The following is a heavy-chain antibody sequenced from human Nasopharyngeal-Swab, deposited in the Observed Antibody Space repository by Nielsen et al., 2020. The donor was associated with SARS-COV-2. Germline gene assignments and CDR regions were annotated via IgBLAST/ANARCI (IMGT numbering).Heavy chain of an antibody. Sequence: SVKVSCKASGYTFTGYYMHWVRQAPGQGLEWMGRVNPNSGGTNYAQKFQGRVTMTRDTSISTAYMELSRLRSDDTAVYYCARRYYYYYYGMDVWGQGTTVTVSS. V-gene: IGHV1-2*06. CDR1: GYTFTGYY. CDR2: VNPNSGGT. J-gene: IGHJ6*02. CDR3: ARRYYYYYYGMDV.